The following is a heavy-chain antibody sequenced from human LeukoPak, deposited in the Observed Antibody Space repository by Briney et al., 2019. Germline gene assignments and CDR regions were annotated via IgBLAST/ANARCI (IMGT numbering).Heavy chain of an antibody. D-gene: IGHD4-23*01. V-gene: IGHV3-21*01. CDR1: GFTFSSFS. J-gene: IGHJ4*02. CDR2: IRSSSSYI. CDR3: ARADYGGNSEFDY. Sequence: GGSLRLSCGASGFTFSSFSMNWVRQAPGKGLEWVSSIRSSSSYIYYADSVKGRFTISRDDAKNSLYLQMNSLRAEDMAVYYCARADYGGNSEFDYWGQGTLVTVSS.